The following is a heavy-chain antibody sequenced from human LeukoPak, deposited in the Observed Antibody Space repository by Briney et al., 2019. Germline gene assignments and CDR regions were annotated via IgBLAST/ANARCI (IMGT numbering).Heavy chain of an antibody. CDR2: IYNSVTT. D-gene: IGHD6-13*01. J-gene: IGHJ4*02. CDR3: ARAEEKFSTSWHIGPLDY. Sequence: SETLSLTCTVSGVSISSYYWNWLRQTPGKGLEWIGYIYNSVTTHYSPSLKSRVTMSIDTSKNQFSLNLNSVTAADTAVYYCARAEEKFSTSWHIGPLDYWGQGALVTVSS. CDR1: GVSISSYY. V-gene: IGHV4-59*01.